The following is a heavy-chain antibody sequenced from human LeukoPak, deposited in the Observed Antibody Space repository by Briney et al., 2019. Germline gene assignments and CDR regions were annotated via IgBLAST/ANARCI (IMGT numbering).Heavy chain of an antibody. CDR1: GDSVSSNSAA. V-gene: IGHV6-1*01. D-gene: IGHD3-10*02. CDR2: TYYRSKWYN. J-gene: IGHJ4*02. Sequence: SQTLSLTCAISGDSVSSNSAAWNWISQSPSRGLEWLGRTYYRSKWYNNYAVSVKSRIAINPDTSKNQFSLQLNSVTPADTAVYYCAREGRGDVDFDYWGQGTLVTVSS. CDR3: AREGRGDVDFDY.